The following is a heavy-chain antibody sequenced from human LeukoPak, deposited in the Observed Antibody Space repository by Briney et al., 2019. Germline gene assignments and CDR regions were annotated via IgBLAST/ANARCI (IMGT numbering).Heavy chain of an antibody. D-gene: IGHD2-2*01. J-gene: IGHJ4*02. CDR1: GGSINNNDYY. CDR2: IYYSGST. CDR3: AKGYCSSTSCLIGY. V-gene: IGHV4-39*07. Sequence: PSETLSLTCTVSGGSINNNDYYWGWVRQPPGKGLEWIGTIYYSGSTYYNPSLKSRVAISEDTSNNQFFLKLTSVTAADTAVYYCAKGYCSSTSCLIGYWGQGTLVTVSS.